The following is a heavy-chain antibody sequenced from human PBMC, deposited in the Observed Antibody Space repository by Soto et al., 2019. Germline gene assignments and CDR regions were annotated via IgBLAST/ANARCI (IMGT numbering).Heavy chain of an antibody. V-gene: IGHV5-10-1*03. CDR1: GYSFTSYW. D-gene: IGHD6-13*01. Sequence: EVQLVQSGAEVKKPGESLRISCKGSGYSFTSYWISWVRQMPGKGLEWMGRIDPSDSYTNYSPSFQGHVTISADKSISTAYLQWSSLKASDTAMYYCARHDRGAGIAAQNWFDPWGQGTLVTVSS. CDR2: IDPSDSYT. CDR3: ARHDRGAGIAAQNWFDP. J-gene: IGHJ5*02.